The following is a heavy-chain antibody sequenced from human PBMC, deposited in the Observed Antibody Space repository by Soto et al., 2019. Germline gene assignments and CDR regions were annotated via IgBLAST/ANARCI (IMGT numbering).Heavy chain of an antibody. Sequence: QITLKESGPTLVKPTQTLTLTCTFSGFSLSTSGVGVGWIRQPPGKALEWLALIYWDDDKRYSPSLKSRLTITKKTSKKQVDLTRTNMDPVDTPTYYCAPRRVGATLLGWFHPWGQGTLVTVSS. D-gene: IGHD1-26*01. J-gene: IGHJ5*02. CDR2: IYWDDDK. CDR3: APRRVGATLLGWFHP. CDR1: GFSLSTSGVG. V-gene: IGHV2-5*02.